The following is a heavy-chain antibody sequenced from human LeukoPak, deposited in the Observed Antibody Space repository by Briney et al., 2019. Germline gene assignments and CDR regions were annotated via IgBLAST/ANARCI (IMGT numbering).Heavy chain of an antibody. CDR3: ARWGYDSSGSYWDN. CDR1: GFSVSSNY. Sequence: GGSLRLSCAASGFSVSSNYMTWVRQAPGKGLQWVSVIYSVSDTFYADSVKGRFTISRDNSKNTVSLQMNSLRADDTVVYYCARWGYDSSGSYWDNWGQGTLVTVSS. CDR2: IYSVSDT. D-gene: IGHD3-22*01. J-gene: IGHJ4*02. V-gene: IGHV3-53*01.